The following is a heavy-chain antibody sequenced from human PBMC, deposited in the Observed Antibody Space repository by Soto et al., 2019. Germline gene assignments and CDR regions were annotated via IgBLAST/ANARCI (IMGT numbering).Heavy chain of an antibody. CDR1: GFTFSSYA. CDR3: ARDSYSGYDHYYYYGMDV. Sequence: PGGSLRLSCAASGFTFSSYAMSWVRQAPGKGLEWVSAISGSGGSTYYADSVKGRFTISRDNSKNTLYLQMNSLRAEDTAVYYCARDSYSGYDHYYYYGMDVWGQGTTVTVS. CDR2: ISGSGGST. V-gene: IGHV3-23*01. D-gene: IGHD5-12*01. J-gene: IGHJ6*02.